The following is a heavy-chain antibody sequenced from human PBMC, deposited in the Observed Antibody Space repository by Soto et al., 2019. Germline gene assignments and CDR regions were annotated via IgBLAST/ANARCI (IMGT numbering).Heavy chain of an antibody. Sequence: GGSLRLSCAASGFTFSNYAMSWVRQAPGKVLEWVSAISGSGGWTYYADSVKGRFTIPRDNSKNTLYLQMSSLRAEDTAVYYCAKDTGIVVVTNYFDYWGQGTLVNVSS. CDR1: GFTFSNYA. V-gene: IGHV3-23*01. CDR3: AKDTGIVVVTNYFDY. J-gene: IGHJ4*02. D-gene: IGHD3-22*01. CDR2: ISGSGGWT.